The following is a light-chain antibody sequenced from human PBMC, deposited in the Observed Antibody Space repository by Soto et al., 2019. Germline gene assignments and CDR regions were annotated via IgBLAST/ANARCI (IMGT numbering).Light chain of an antibody. CDR1: SSDVGGYDY. Sequence: QSVLTQPASVSGSPGQSITISCTGTSSDVGGYDYVSWYQLHPGKAPKLMIFEVSNRPSGVSYRFSGSKSGNTASLTISGLQTDDEADYFCCSSAPESTYVCGTGTKVTVL. J-gene: IGLJ1*01. CDR3: CSSAPESTYV. V-gene: IGLV2-14*01. CDR2: EVS.